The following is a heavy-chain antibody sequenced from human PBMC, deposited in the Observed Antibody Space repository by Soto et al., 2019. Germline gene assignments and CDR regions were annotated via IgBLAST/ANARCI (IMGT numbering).Heavy chain of an antibody. J-gene: IGHJ6*02. V-gene: IGHV1-69*13. CDR2: IIPIFGTA. D-gene: IGHD3-10*01. CDR3: ARSGYYYGSGSLYYYGMDV. Sequence: ASVKVSCKASGGTFSSYAISWVRQAPGQGLEWMGGIIPIFGTANYAQKFQGRVTITADESTSTAYMELSSLRSEDTAVYYCARSGYYYGSGSLYYYGMDVWGQGTTVTVSS. CDR1: GGTFSSYA.